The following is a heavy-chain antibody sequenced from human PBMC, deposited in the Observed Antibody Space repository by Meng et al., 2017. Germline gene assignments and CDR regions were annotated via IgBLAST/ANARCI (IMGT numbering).Heavy chain of an antibody. J-gene: IGHJ4*02. D-gene: IGHD6-13*01. CDR2: IWYDGSNK. CDR1: GFTFSSYG. CDR3: AKEDSSWYGTDFDY. V-gene: IGHV3-33*06. Sequence: GESLKISCAASGFTFSSYGMHWVRQAPGKGLEWVAVIWYDGSNKYYADSVKGRFTISRDNSKNTLYLQMNSLRAEDTAVYYCAKEDSSWYGTDFDYWGQGTLVTVSS.